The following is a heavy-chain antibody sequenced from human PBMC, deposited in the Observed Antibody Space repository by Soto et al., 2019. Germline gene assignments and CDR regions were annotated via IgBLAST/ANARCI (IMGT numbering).Heavy chain of an antibody. Sequence: QVQLVESGGGVVQPGRSPRLSCAASGFTFSNYALHWVRQAPGRGLEWVALISFDGNNNYYANSVKGRFTISRDNSKNTLYLQMNSLRAEDTAVYYCGRCTGTSCHLGADFWGQGTLVIVSS. CDR3: GRCTGTSCHLGADF. D-gene: IGHD2-2*01. V-gene: IGHV3-30-3*01. CDR2: ISFDGNNN. J-gene: IGHJ4*02. CDR1: GFTFSNYA.